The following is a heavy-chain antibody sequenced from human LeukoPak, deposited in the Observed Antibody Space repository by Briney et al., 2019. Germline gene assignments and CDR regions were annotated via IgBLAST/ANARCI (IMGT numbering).Heavy chain of an antibody. CDR3: ARLMVAASAREFDY. CDR1: GYNFPNYW. Sequence: GESLKISRKGSGYNFPNYWIGWVRQMPGKGLEWMGIIYPGDSDTRYSPSFQGQVTISADKSISTAYLQWSSLKASDTAMYYCARLMVAASAREFDYWGQGTLVTVSS. CDR2: IYPGDSDT. J-gene: IGHJ4*02. D-gene: IGHD2-15*01. V-gene: IGHV5-51*01.